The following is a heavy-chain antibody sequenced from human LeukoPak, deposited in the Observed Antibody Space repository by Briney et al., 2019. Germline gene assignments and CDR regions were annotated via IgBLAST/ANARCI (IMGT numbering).Heavy chain of an antibody. CDR1: GFTFDDYA. CDR2: ISWNSGSI. CDR3: GAAKYSTDAFDI. V-gene: IGHV3-9*01. D-gene: IGHD1-26*01. J-gene: IGHJ3*02. Sequence: GGSLRLSCAASGFTFDDYAMHWVRQAPGKGLEWVSGISWNSGSIGYADSVKGRFTISRDNAKNSLYLQMNRLRAEDTALYYCGAAKYSTDAFDIWGQGTMVTVSS.